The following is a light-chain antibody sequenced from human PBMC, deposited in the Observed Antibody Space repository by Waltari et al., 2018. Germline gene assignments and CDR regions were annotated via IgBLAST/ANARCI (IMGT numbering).Light chain of an antibody. CDR3: QQYNSFWT. CDR2: WAS. J-gene: IGKJ1*01. CDR1: QSVLYSSNNKNY. V-gene: IGKV4-1*01. Sequence: DIVMTQSPDSLAVSLGERATINCKSSQSVLYSSNNKNYLAWYQQKPGQPPKLLIYWASTRGSGVPDRFSGSGSGTDFTLTISSLQPDDFATYYCQQYNSFWTFGQGTKVEIK.